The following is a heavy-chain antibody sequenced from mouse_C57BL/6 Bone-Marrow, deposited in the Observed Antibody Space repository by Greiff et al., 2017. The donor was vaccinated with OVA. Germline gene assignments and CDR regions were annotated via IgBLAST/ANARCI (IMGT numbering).Heavy chain of an antibody. V-gene: IGHV1-61*01. CDR3: ARGTGTEGY. D-gene: IGHD4-1*01. Sequence: VKLQQPGAELVRPGSSVKLSCKASGYTFTSYWMDWVKQRPGQGLEWIGNIYPSDSETHYNQKFKDKATLTVDKSSSPAYMQLSSLTSEDSAGYYCARGTGTEGYWGQGTTLTVSS. CDR1: GYTFTSYW. J-gene: IGHJ2*01. CDR2: IYPSDSET.